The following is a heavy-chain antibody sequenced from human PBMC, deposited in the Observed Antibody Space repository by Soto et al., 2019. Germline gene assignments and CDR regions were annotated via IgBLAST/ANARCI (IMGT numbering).Heavy chain of an antibody. CDR2: IWYDGSNK. D-gene: IGHD6-6*01. Sequence: QVQLVESGGGVVQPGRSLRLSCAASGFTFSSYGMHWVRQAPGKGLEWVAVIWYDGSNKYYADSVKGRFTISRDNSKNTLYLQMNSLRAEDTAVYYCARDGRVQLADYYSYGMDVWGQGTTVTVSS. CDR1: GFTFSSYG. CDR3: ARDGRVQLADYYSYGMDV. V-gene: IGHV3-33*01. J-gene: IGHJ6*02.